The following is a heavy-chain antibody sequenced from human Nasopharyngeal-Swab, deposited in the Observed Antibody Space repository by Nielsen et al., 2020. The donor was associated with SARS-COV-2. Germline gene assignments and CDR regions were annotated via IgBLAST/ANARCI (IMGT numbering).Heavy chain of an antibody. J-gene: IGHJ4*02. Sequence: SVKLSCKASGGTFSSYAISWVRQAPGQGLEWMGRIIPILGIANYAQKFQGRVTITADKSTSTAYMELSSLRSEDTAVYYCARGDSSWPYCFDYWGQGTLVTVSS. V-gene: IGHV1-69*04. CDR3: ARGDSSWPYCFDY. CDR2: IIPILGIA. D-gene: IGHD3-22*01. CDR1: GGTFSSYA.